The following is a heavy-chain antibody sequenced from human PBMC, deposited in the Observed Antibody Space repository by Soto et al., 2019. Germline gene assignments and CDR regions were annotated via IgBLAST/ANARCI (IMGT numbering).Heavy chain of an antibody. D-gene: IGHD3-16*01. Sequence: SETLSLTCTVSGGSISSSSYYWGWIRQPPGKGLEWIGSIYYSGSTYYNPSLKSRVTISVDTSKNQFSLKLSSVTAADTAVYYCARRMQWGGSDYWGQGTLVTVSS. J-gene: IGHJ4*02. CDR2: IYYSGST. V-gene: IGHV4-39*01. CDR1: GGSISSSSYY. CDR3: ARRMQWGGSDY.